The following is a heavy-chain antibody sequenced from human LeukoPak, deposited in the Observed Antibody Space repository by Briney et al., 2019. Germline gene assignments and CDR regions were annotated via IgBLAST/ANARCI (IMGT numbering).Heavy chain of an antibody. J-gene: IGHJ5*02. D-gene: IGHD3-3*01. CDR2: IYYSGST. V-gene: IGHV4-39*07. CDR1: GGSITSSSYY. CDR3: ARGHDSIKTFGEVIKSRTRWFDP. Sequence: SETLSLTCTVSGGSITSSSYYWGWLRQPTGKGLEWIGSIYYSGSTYYKPSLKSRVTISVDTSKNQFSLKLSSVTAADTAVYYCARGHDSIKTFGEVIKSRTRWFDPWGQGTLVTVSS.